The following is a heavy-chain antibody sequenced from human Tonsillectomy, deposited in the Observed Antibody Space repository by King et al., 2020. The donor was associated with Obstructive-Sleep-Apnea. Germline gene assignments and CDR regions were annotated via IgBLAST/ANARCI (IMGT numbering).Heavy chain of an antibody. CDR2: IYYSGST. D-gene: IGHD6-13*01. CDR3: ARLPSSSWYYFDY. J-gene: IGHJ4*02. CDR1: SGSISSYY. Sequence: LQLQESGPGLVKPSETLSLTCTVSSGSISSYYWSWIRQPPGKGLEWIGDIYYSGSTNYNPSLKSGVTISVDTSTNHFSLNLRSVTAADTAVYYCARLPSSSWYYFDYWGQGTLVTVSS. V-gene: IGHV4-59*01.